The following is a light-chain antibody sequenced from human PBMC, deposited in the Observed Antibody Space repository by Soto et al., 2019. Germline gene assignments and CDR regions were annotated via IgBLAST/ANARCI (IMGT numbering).Light chain of an antibody. CDR1: QPISSW. CDR3: QQYGSSPPLS. Sequence: DIQMTQSPPTLSASVGDRVTITCRASQPISSWLAWYHQKPGKAPKLLIYDASNLESGVPSRFSGSGSGTDFTLTISRLEPEDFAVYHCQQYGSSPPLSFGGGTKVDI. J-gene: IGKJ4*01. CDR2: DAS. V-gene: IGKV1-5*01.